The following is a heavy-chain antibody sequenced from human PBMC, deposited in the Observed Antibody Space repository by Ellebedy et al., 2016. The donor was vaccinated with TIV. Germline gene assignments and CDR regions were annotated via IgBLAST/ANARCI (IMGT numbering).Heavy chain of an antibody. Sequence: GESLKISCKGSGYTFNNYWIGWVRQMPGKGLEWMGIPHPGYSDTRYSPSFQGQVTISADKSSTTAYLQWSSLKASDSAMYYCARQRGGGDYHALDIWGQGTMVTVSS. CDR3: ARQRGGGDYHALDI. J-gene: IGHJ3*02. V-gene: IGHV5-51*01. D-gene: IGHD4-17*01. CDR2: PHPGYSDT. CDR1: GYTFNNYW.